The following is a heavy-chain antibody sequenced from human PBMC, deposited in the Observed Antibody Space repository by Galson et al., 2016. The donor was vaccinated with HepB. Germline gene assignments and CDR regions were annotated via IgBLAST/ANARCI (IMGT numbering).Heavy chain of an antibody. CDR3: ARGLKTYYYYGIDV. CDR1: GGSFRDYS. CDR2: INHSGST. Sequence: SETLSLTCDVYGGSFRDYSWTWIRQPPGKGLEWVGDINHSGSTNYSPSLESRVTISVDMSKKQFSLRLTSLSAADAGVSYCARGLKTYYYYGIDVWGQGTTVVVSS. V-gene: IGHV4-34*01. J-gene: IGHJ6*02.